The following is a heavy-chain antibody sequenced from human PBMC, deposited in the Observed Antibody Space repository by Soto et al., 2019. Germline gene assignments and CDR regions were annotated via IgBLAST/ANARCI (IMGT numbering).Heavy chain of an antibody. D-gene: IGHD6-13*01. J-gene: IGHJ4*02. Sequence: SVKVSCKASGGTFSSYAISWVRQAPGQGLEWMGGIIPIFGTANYAQKFQGRVTITADESTSTAYMELSSLRSEDTAVYYCARAPFLAAAGTANFDYWGQGTLVTVSS. CDR2: IIPIFGTA. CDR3: ARAPFLAAAGTANFDY. CDR1: GGTFSSYA. V-gene: IGHV1-69*13.